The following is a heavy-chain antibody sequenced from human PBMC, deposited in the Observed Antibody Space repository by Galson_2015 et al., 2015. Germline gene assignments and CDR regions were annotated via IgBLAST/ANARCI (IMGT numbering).Heavy chain of an antibody. Sequence: SLRLSCAASGFTFGSYAMHWVRQAPGKGLEWVAVISYDGSNKYYADSVKGRFTISRDNSKNTLYLQMNSLRAEDTAVYYCARDPGDKEWFFPNWGQGTLVTVSS. J-gene: IGHJ4*02. V-gene: IGHV3-30-3*01. CDR1: GFTFGSYA. CDR3: ARDPGDKEWFFPN. D-gene: IGHD3-3*01. CDR2: ISYDGSNK.